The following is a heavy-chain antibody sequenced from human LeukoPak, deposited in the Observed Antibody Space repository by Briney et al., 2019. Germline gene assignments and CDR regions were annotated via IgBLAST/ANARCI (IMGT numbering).Heavy chain of an antibody. CDR2: TYYRSKWYS. CDR1: GDSVSSINGA. V-gene: IGHV6-1*01. J-gene: IGHJ4*02. CDR3: ARDLGNTGWYTFDF. D-gene: IGHD6-19*01. Sequence: SQTLSLTCAISGDSVSSINGAWNWIRQSPSRGLEWLGRTYYRSKWYSDYVESMKGRITISPDTSKNQFSLHLDSVTPEDTAVYYCARDLGNTGWYTFDFWGQGTLVTLSS.